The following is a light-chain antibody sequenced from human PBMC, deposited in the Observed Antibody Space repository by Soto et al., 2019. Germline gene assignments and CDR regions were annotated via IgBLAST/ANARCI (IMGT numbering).Light chain of an antibody. CDR3: QQYYSYWT. Sequence: DIQMTQSPSSVSASVGDRVTITCRASQGISSWLAWYQKKPGKAPNLLIYAASSLQSGVPSRFSGSESGTDFTLTISSLQPEDCATYYCQQYYSYWTFGQGTKVEIK. CDR2: AAS. V-gene: IGKV1D-16*01. J-gene: IGKJ1*01. CDR1: QGISSW.